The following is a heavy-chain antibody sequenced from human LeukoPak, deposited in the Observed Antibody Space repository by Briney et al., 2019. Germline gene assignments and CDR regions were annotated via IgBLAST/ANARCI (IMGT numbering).Heavy chain of an antibody. CDR1: GGSISSSDYY. CDR2: IYCSGST. CDR3: ARDPSYGWFDP. Sequence: SQTLSLTCTVSGGSISSSDYYWSWIRQPPGKGLEWIGYIYCSGSTYYNPSLKSRVTISVDTSKNQFSLKLSSVTAADTAVYYCARDPSYGWFDPWGQGTLSPSPQ. D-gene: IGHD5-18*01. V-gene: IGHV4-30-4*01. J-gene: IGHJ5*02.